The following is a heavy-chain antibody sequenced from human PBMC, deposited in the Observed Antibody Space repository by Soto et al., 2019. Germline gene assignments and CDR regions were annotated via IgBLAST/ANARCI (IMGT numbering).Heavy chain of an antibody. Sequence: EVQLLESGGGLVQPGGSLRLSCAASGFTFSSYAMSWVRQAPGTGLEWVSAISGSGGSTYYAYSVKGRFTISRHNSKTTRYLQMNSLRTTDTAVDYCAKGQSDSDCWGYEYGGQGTLVTVSA. D-gene: IGHD3-16*01. CDR1: GFTFSSYA. J-gene: IGHJ4*02. CDR3: AKGQSDSDCWGYEY. V-gene: IGHV3-23*01. CDR2: ISGSGGST.